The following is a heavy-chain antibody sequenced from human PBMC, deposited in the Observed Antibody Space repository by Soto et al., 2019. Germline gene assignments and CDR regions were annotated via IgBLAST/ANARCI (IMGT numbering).Heavy chain of an antibody. J-gene: IGHJ4*02. D-gene: IGHD5-18*01. CDR1: GGSFSGYY. V-gene: IGHV4-34*01. CDR2: INHSGST. Sequence: SETLSLTCAVYGGSFSGYYWSWIRQPPGKGLEWIGEINHSGSTNYNPSLKSRVTISVDTSKNQFSLKLSSVTAADTAVYYCARWIQLWAFDYWGQGTLVTVSS. CDR3: ARWIQLWAFDY.